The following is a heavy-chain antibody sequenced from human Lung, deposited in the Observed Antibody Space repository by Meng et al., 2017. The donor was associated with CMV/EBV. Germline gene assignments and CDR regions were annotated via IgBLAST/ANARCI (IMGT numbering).Heavy chain of an antibody. Sequence: GEXXKISCTASGFIFSSFAMSWVRQAPGKGLEWVSAVTGSGDSTYHADSVEGRFTISRDNSKNTLYLQMNSLRAEDTAVYYCAKDSPKYSNGWPRGNYFDYWGQGXLVTDSS. CDR2: VTGSGDST. V-gene: IGHV3-23*01. D-gene: IGHD6-19*01. CDR3: AKDSPKYSNGWPRGNYFDY. CDR1: GFIFSSFA. J-gene: IGHJ4*02.